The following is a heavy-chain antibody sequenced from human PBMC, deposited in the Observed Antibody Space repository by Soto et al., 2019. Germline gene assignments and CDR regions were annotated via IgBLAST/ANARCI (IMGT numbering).Heavy chain of an antibody. Sequence: ASVKVSCKASGYTFTGYYMHWVRQAPGQGLEWMGWINPNSGGTNYAQKFQGRVTMTRDTSISTAYMELSRLRSDDTAAYYCAREGFIGGYYYGMDVWGQGTTVTVSS. CDR1: GYTFTGYY. J-gene: IGHJ6*02. CDR3: AREGFIGGYYYGMDV. V-gene: IGHV1-2*02. CDR2: INPNSGGT. D-gene: IGHD1-26*01.